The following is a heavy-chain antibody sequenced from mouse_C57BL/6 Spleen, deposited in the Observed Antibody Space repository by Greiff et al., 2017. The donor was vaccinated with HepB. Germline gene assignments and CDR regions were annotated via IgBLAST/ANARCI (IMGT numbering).Heavy chain of an antibody. CDR3: ARSRDGSSYGGYFDV. CDR2: IDPSDSYT. J-gene: IGHJ1*03. Sequence: QVQLQQSGAELVKPGASVKLSCKASGYTFTSYWMQWVKQRPGQGLEWIGEIDPSDSYTNYNQKFKGKATLTVDTSSSTAYMQLSSLTSEDSAVYYCARSRDGSSYGGYFDVRGTGTTVTVSS. CDR1: GYTFTSYW. V-gene: IGHV1-50*01. D-gene: IGHD1-1*01.